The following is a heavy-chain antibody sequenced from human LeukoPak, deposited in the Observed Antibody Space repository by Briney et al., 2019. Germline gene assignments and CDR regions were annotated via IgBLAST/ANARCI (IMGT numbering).Heavy chain of an antibody. V-gene: IGHV3-23*01. J-gene: IGHJ4*02. CDR2: ISDSGGST. CDR3: AKLPGRAADY. Sequence: PGGSLRLSCAASGFTFSSYVMNWVGQAPGKGLEWVSGISDSGGSTYYADSVKGRFTISRDNSKNTLYLQMNSLRAEDTAVYYCAKLPGRAADYWGQGTLVTVSS. CDR1: GFTFSSYV.